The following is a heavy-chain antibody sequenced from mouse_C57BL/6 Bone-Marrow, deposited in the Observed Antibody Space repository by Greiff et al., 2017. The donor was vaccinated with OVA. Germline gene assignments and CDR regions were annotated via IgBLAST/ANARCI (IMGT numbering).Heavy chain of an antibody. D-gene: IGHD4-1*01. J-gene: IGHJ2*01. CDR2: ISSGGDYI. Sequence: EVQLMESGEGLVKPGGSLKLSCAASGFTFSSYAMSWVRQTPEKRLEWVAYISSGGDYIYYADTVKGRFTLSRDNARNTLYLQMSSLTSEDTAMYYCTRDWDEDYFDYWGQGTTLTVSS. CDR1: GFTFSSYA. CDR3: TRDWDEDYFDY. V-gene: IGHV5-9-1*02.